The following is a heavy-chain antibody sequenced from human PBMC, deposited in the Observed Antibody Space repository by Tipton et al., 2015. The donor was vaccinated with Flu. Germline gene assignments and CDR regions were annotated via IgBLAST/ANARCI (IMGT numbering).Heavy chain of an antibody. CDR2: IYHSGST. CDR1: GYSISSGYY. CDR3: ARESMIVVVIARYFDL. Sequence: TLSLTCTVPGYSISSGYYWGWIRQPPGKGLEWIGSIYHSGSTYYNPSLKSRVTISVDTSKNQFSLKLSSVTAADTAVYYCARESMIVVVIARYFDLWGRGTLVTVSS. V-gene: IGHV4-38-2*02. D-gene: IGHD3-22*01. J-gene: IGHJ2*01.